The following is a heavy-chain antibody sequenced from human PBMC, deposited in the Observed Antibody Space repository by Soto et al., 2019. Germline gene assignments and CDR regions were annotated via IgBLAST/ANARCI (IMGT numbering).Heavy chain of an antibody. D-gene: IGHD4-17*01. Sequence: QVQLQQWGAGLLKPSETLSLTCAVYGGSFSGYYWSWIRQPPGKGLEWIGEINHSGSTNYNPSLKSRVTISVDTSKNQFCLKLSSVTAADTAVYYCARGVRATVTTWVLRDYYYYYGMDVWGQGTTVTVSS. CDR3: ARGVRATVTTWVLRDYYYYYGMDV. CDR1: GGSFSGYY. V-gene: IGHV4-34*01. J-gene: IGHJ6*02. CDR2: INHSGST.